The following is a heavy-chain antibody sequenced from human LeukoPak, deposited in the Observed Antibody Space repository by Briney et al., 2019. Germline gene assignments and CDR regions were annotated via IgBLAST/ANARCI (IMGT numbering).Heavy chain of an antibody. V-gene: IGHV4-34*01. J-gene: IGHJ5*02. CDR3: ARAPGITGTTWPRRRHWFDP. D-gene: IGHD1-20*01. Sequence: SETLSLTCAVYGGSFSGYYWSWIRQPPGKGLEWIGEINHSGSTNYNPSLKSRVTISVDTSKNQFSLKLSSVTAADTAVYYCARAPGITGTTWPRRRHWFDPCGQGTLVTVSS. CDR1: GGSFSGYY. CDR2: INHSGST.